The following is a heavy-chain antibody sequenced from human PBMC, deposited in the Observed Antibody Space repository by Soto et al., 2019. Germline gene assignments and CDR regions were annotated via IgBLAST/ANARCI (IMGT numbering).Heavy chain of an antibody. CDR1: GFTFSSYW. CDR2: INSDGSST. V-gene: IGHV3-74*01. J-gene: IGHJ4*02. CDR3: AVVGSGWYDFDY. Sequence: TGGSLRLSCAASGFTFSSYWMHWVRQAPGKGLVWVSRINSDGSSTSYADSVKGRFTISRDNAKNTLYLQMNSLRAEDTAVYYCAVVGSGWYDFDYWGQGTLVTVSS. D-gene: IGHD6-19*01.